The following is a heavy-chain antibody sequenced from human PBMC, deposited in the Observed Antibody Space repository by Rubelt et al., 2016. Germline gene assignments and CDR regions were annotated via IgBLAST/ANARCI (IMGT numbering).Heavy chain of an antibody. V-gene: IGHV4-59*01. CDR2: IYYSGST. CDR1: GGSISSYY. CDR3: AGGITIFGVASGYFDY. Sequence: QVQLQESGPGLVKPSETLSLTCTVSGGSISSYYWSWIRQPPGKGLEWIGYIYYSGSTNYNRSLKSRVTISDDTSKNQFSRKLGSVTAADTAVYYCAGGITIFGVASGYFDYWGQGTLVTVSS. D-gene: IGHD3-3*01. J-gene: IGHJ4*02.